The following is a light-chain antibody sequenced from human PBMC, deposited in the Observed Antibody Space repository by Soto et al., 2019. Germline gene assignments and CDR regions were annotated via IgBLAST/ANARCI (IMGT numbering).Light chain of an antibody. J-gene: IGKJ4*01. CDR2: RAS. V-gene: IGKV1-12*01. CDR1: QGITSW. Sequence: DIQMTQSPSSVSASVGDRVTITCRASQGITSWLAWYQQKPGKAPKLLIYRASNLQSGVSSRFSGSGSGTDFTLTISGLQPADFATYYCQQTTTFPLTFGGATKVEIK. CDR3: QQTTTFPLT.